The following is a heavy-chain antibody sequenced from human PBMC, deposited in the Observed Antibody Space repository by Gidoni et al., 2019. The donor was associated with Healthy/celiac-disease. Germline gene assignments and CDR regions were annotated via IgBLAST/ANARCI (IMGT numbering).Heavy chain of an antibody. V-gene: IGHV1-2*02. CDR2: INPNSGGT. CDR1: GYTFTGYY. J-gene: IGHJ3*02. D-gene: IGHD6-19*01. Sequence: QVQLVQSGAEVKTPGASLKVSCKASGYTFTGYYMHWARQAPGQGPEWMGWINPNSGGTNYAQKFQGRVTMTRDTSISTAYMELSRLRSDDTAVYYCARNPPPRIAVAGRGAFDIWGQGTMVTVSS. CDR3: ARNPPPRIAVAGRGAFDI.